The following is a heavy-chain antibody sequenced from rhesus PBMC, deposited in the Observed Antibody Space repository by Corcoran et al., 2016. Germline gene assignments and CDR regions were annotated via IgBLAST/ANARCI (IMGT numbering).Heavy chain of an antibody. Sequence: EVQLVESGGGLAKPGGSLRLSCAASGFTFSSHWMNWVRQTPGKRLEWISAINSGGGSKNYEDSVKGRFTISRDNSKNTLSLQMNSLRAEDTAVYYCAKDLATVADTGDYWGQGVLVTVSS. CDR2: INSGGGSK. CDR1: GFTFSSHW. CDR3: AKDLATVADTGDY. V-gene: IGHV3S42*01. J-gene: IGHJ4*01. D-gene: IGHD4-29*01.